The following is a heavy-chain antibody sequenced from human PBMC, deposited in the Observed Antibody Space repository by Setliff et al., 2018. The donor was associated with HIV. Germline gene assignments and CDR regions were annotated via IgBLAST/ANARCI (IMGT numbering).Heavy chain of an antibody. CDR2: VYYSGGT. CDR1: GGSVSDTSYY. V-gene: IGHV4-39*01. CDR3: ARHPPNLDWLDP. J-gene: IGHJ5*02. Sequence: SETLSLTCTVSGGSVSDTSYYWGWIRQPPGKGLEWLANVYYSGGTYYNPSLNSRVTISVDTSRNQFSLKLTSVTAADTALYFCARHPPNLDWLDPWGQGTLVTVSS.